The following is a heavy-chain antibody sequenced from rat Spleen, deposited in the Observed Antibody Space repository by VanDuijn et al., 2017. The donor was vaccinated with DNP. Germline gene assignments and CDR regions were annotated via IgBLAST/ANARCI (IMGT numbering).Heavy chain of an antibody. V-gene: IGHV5-19*01. Sequence: EVQLVESGGGLIQPGRSLKLSCAASGFTFSNFGLHWIRQAPTKGLEWVSSISPRSNITYYRDSVKGRFTISRDNAKSTLYLQMDSLRSEDTATYYCTTLNYYASLSGYFDHWGQGVMVTVSS. CDR1: GFTFSNFG. CDR3: TTLNYYASLSGYFDH. D-gene: IGHD1-12*01. J-gene: IGHJ2*01. CDR2: ISPRSNIT.